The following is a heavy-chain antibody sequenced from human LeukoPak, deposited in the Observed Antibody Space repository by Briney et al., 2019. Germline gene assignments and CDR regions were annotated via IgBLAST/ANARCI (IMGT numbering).Heavy chain of an antibody. D-gene: IGHD4-17*01. Sequence: GGSLRLSCVTSGFRFSDYYMMWIRQAPGKGPEWVAHISSSAATTLYANSVKGRFTVSRDNAKNSLYLEMTSLRAEDTAVYYCARDRGSTVTTVGYWGQGTLVTVSS. V-gene: IGHV3-11*04. CDR1: GFRFSDYY. CDR3: ARDRGSTVTTVGY. J-gene: IGHJ4*02. CDR2: ISSSAATT.